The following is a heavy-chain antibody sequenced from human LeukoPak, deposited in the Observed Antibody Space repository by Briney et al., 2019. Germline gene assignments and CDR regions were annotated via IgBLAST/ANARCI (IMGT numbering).Heavy chain of an antibody. Sequence: SGTLSLTCAVSGDSINTNHWWSWVRQPPGKGLEWIGEVYHSGSTNYNPSLKSRVTISVDTSKNQFSLKLSSVTAADTAVYYCAIAHDYCSSTSCYGWDAFDIWGQGTMVTVSS. J-gene: IGHJ3*02. V-gene: IGHV4-4*02. D-gene: IGHD2-2*01. CDR1: GDSINTNHW. CDR2: VYHSGST. CDR3: AIAHDYCSSTSCYGWDAFDI.